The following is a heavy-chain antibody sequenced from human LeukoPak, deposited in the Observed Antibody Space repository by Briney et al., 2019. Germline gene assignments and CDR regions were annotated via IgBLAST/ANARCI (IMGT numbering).Heavy chain of an antibody. Sequence: PSQTLSLTCAVSGGSISSGGYSWSWIRQPPGKGLEWIGYIYHSGSTYYNPSLKSRVTISVDRSKNQFSLKLSSVTAADTAVYYCARERSGSYSWWFDPWGQGTLVTVSS. V-gene: IGHV4-30-2*01. CDR1: GGSISSGGYS. D-gene: IGHD3-10*01. CDR3: ARERSGSYSWWFDP. J-gene: IGHJ5*02. CDR2: IYHSGST.